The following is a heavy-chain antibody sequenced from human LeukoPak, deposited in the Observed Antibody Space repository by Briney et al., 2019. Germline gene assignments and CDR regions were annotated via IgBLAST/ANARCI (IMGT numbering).Heavy chain of an antibody. D-gene: IGHD3-3*01. CDR1: GFTFSSYE. CDR2: ISSSGSTI. Sequence: GGSLRLSCAASGFTFSSYEMNWVRQAPGKGLEWVSYISSSGSTIYYADSVKGRFTISRDNAKNSLYLQMNSLRAEDTVVYYCARDRTRDFGVGIARPHYYYGMDVWGQGTMVTVSS. CDR3: ARDRTRDFGVGIARPHYYYGMDV. V-gene: IGHV3-48*03. J-gene: IGHJ6*02.